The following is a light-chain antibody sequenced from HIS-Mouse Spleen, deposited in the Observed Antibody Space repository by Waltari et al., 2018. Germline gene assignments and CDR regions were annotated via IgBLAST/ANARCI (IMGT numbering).Light chain of an antibody. CDR2: AAS. J-gene: IGKJ1*01. CDR1: QGISSY. CDR3: QQLNSYPPT. Sequence: DIQLTQSPSFLSASVGDSVTIPCRASQGISSYLAWYQQKPGKAPKLLIYAASTVQSGVPSRFSGSGSGTEVTLTISSLQPEDFATYYCQQLNSYPPTFGQGTKVEIK. V-gene: IGKV1-9*01.